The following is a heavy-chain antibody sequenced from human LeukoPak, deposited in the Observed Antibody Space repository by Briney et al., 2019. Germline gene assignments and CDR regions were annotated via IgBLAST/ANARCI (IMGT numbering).Heavy chain of an antibody. Sequence: ASVKVSCKASGYTFTGYYMHWVRQAPGQGLEWMGWINPNSGGTNYAQKFQGRVTMTRDTSISTAYMELSRLRSDDTAVYYCARDARYFDWAYNWFDPWGQGTLVTVSS. CDR3: ARDARYFDWAYNWFDP. J-gene: IGHJ5*02. CDR2: INPNSGGT. D-gene: IGHD3-9*01. V-gene: IGHV1-2*02. CDR1: GYTFTGYY.